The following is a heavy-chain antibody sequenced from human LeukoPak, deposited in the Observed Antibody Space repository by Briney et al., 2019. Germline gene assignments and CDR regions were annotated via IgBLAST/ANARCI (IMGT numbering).Heavy chain of an antibody. D-gene: IGHD2-2*01. J-gene: IGHJ6*02. CDR2: VTYDGSKA. CDR1: GFTFRNYG. CDR3: AKDQRTMTRRMDV. V-gene: IGHV3-30*18. Sequence: GGSLRLSCAASGFTFRNYGMHWVRQVPGKGLEWLGVVTYDGSKAFYADSVKGRLTISRDNSKNTLYLQMNTLRVEDRAVYFCAKDQRTMTRRMDVWGQGTAVIVS.